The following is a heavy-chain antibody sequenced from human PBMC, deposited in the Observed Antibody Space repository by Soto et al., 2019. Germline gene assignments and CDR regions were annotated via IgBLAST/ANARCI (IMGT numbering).Heavy chain of an antibody. CDR1: GYTFTSYA. D-gene: IGHD2-2*01. V-gene: IGHV1-3*01. J-gene: IGHJ5*01. Sequence: QVQLVQSGAEVKKPGASVKVSCKASGYTFTSYAMHWVRQAPGQRLEWMGWINAGNGNTKYSQKFQGRVTITRDTSASSAYMELSSLRSEDTALYYCARGGYCSSTSCYLGWFDPWGQGNLVTVSS. CDR2: INAGNGNT. CDR3: ARGGYCSSTSCYLGWFDP.